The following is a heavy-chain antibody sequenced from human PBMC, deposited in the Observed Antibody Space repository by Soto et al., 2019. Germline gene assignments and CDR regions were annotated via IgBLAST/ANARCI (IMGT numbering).Heavy chain of an antibody. CDR1: GFTFDDYA. V-gene: IGHV3-9*01. J-gene: IGHJ2*01. CDR2: ISWNSGSI. CDR3: AKKGAYSSSWRENWYFDL. Sequence: VQLVESGGGLVQPGRSLRLSCAASGFTFDDYAMHWVRQAPGKGLEWVSGISWNSGSIGYADSVKGRFTISRDNAKNSLYLQMNSLRAEDTALYYCAKKGAYSSSWRENWYFDLWGRGTLVTVSS. D-gene: IGHD6-13*01.